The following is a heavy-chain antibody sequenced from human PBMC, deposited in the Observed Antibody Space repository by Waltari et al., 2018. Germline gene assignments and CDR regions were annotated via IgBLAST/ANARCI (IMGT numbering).Heavy chain of an antibody. Sequence: VHLVESGGGLVEPGGSLRLSCAASGFSFRDYSMNWVRQAPGKGLEWVSSISSSSGYTHYADSVKGRFTISRDNAKNSLYLQMNSLRAEDTAVYYCATGGWGFYLDYWGQGTLVTVSS. D-gene: IGHD7-27*01. V-gene: IGHV3-21*01. J-gene: IGHJ4*02. CDR3: ATGGWGFYLDY. CDR1: GFSFRDYS. CDR2: ISSSSGYT.